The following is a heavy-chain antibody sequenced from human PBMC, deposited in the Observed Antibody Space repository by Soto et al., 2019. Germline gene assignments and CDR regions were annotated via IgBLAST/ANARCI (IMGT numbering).Heavy chain of an antibody. Sequence: TLSLTCTVSGVSFSSGSYYWNWIRQPPGKGLEWIGYIYYSGITNYNPSLKSRVTISKDTSKNQFSLKVTSVTAADTAVYYCVRYYGSGSFHNWFDPWGQGSLVTVSS. CDR2: IYYSGIT. J-gene: IGHJ5*02. V-gene: IGHV4-61*01. D-gene: IGHD3-10*01. CDR1: GVSFSSGSYY. CDR3: VRYYGSGSFHNWFDP.